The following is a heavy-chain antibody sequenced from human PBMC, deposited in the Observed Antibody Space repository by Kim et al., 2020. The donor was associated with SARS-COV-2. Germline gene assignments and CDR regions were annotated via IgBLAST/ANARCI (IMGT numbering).Heavy chain of an antibody. V-gene: IGHV3-15*01. CDR3: TSDRGVPADC. Sequence: GGSLRLSCAVSGFPFSDDWMSWVRQAPGKGLEWVGRIKSKAVGGTTDYGAPVKGRFTISRDDSENMLYLQMNTLKTEDAAVYYCTSDRGVPADCGGQGTLVTVSS. CDR2: IKSKAVGGTT. CDR1: GFPFSDDW. J-gene: IGHJ4*02. D-gene: IGHD2-2*01.